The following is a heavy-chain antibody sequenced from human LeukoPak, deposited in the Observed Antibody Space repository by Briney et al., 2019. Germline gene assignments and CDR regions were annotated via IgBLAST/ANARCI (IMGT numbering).Heavy chain of an antibody. J-gene: IGHJ4*02. CDR2: ISSSGSTI. CDR1: GFTFSDYY. V-gene: IGHV3-11*01. CDR3: AREFGSGSLHFDY. D-gene: IGHD2-15*01. Sequence: PGGSLRLSCAASGFTFSDYYMSWIRQAPGKGLEWVSYISSSGSTIYYADSVKGQFTISRDNAKNSLYLQMNSLRAEDTAVYYCAREFGSGSLHFDYWGQGTLVTVSS.